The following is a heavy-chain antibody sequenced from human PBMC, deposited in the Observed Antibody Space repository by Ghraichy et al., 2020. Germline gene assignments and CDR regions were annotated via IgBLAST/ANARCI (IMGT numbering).Heavy chain of an antibody. V-gene: IGHV3-30*04. CDR1: GFTFSSYA. CDR3: AREGSSGWFLSHNMDV. J-gene: IGHJ6*03. D-gene: IGHD6-19*01. Sequence: GGSLRLSCAASGFTFSSYAMHWVRQAPGKGLEWVAVISYDGSNKYYADSVKGRFTISRDNSKNTLYLQMNSLRAEDTAVYYCAREGSSGWFLSHNMDVWGKGTTVTVSS. CDR2: ISYDGSNK.